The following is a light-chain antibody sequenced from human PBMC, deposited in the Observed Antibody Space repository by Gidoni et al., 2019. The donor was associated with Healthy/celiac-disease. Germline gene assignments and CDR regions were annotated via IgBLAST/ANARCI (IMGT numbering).Light chain of an antibody. CDR1: PSVSSY. CDR3: QQRSNSPLT. Sequence: DIVLTQSPATLSLSPGESATLSCRASPSVSSYLAWSPHKPGQAPRLLIYDASNRATGIPARFSGSGSGTDFTLTLSNLEPEDFAVYYCQQRSNSPLTFGGGTKVEIK. V-gene: IGKV3-11*01. CDR2: DAS. J-gene: IGKJ4*01.